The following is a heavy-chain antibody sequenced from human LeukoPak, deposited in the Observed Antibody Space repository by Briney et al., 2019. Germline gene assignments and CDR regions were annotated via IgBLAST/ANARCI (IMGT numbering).Heavy chain of an antibody. D-gene: IGHD6-6*01. CDR2: ISSSSSYI. V-gene: IGHV3-21*01. J-gene: IGHJ4*02. CDR3: ATYSSSYFDY. CDR1: GFTFSSYT. Sequence: GGSLRVSCAASGFTFSSYTMNWVRQAPGKGLEYVSSISSSSSYIYYADSVKGRFTISRDNAKNSLYLQMNSLRAEDTAVYYCATYSSSYFDYWGQGTLVTVSS.